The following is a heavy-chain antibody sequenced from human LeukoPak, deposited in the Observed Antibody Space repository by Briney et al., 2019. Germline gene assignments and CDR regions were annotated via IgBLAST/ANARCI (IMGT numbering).Heavy chain of an antibody. V-gene: IGHV3-48*01. CDR1: GFTFSSYS. CDR3: ARGRGTSVYFYF. Sequence: PGGSLRLSCAASGFTFSSYSMNWVRQSPGKGVEWISYISSSSSALYYGDSVKGRFTISRDSATNSVSLEMDSLRPEDPAVYYCARGRGTSVYFYFWGQGTLVTVSS. CDR2: ISSSSSAL. D-gene: IGHD3-16*01. J-gene: IGHJ4*02.